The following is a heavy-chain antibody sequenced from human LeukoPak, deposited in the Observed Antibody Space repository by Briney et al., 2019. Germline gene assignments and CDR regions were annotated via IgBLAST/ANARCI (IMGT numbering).Heavy chain of an antibody. CDR3: ARLRPGYCIDY. V-gene: IGHV3-7*01. J-gene: IGHJ4*02. Sequence: GGSLRLSCAASGFSFSTSWMTWIRQAPGKGLEWVANIKEDGSQKYYVDSVKGRFTISRDNAQNSLYLQMNSLRAEDTAVYYCARLRPGYCIDYWGQGTLVTVSS. CDR1: GFSFSTSW. D-gene: IGHD2-8*02. CDR2: IKEDGSQK.